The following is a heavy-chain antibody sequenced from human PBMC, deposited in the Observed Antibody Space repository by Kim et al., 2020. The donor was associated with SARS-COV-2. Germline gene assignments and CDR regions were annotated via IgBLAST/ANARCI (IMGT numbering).Heavy chain of an antibody. CDR1: GFTFRNYA. D-gene: IGHD2-2*01. CDR2: INTGGGGT. J-gene: IGHJ6*02. CDR3: AKLEGICSNTPMCV. Sequence: GGSLRLSCAASGFTFRNYAMTWVRQAPGKGLQWVSSINTGGGGTYYADSVKGRFTISRDNSKNMLYLQMNSLRAEDTAVYYCAKLEGICSNTPMCVWGLGAPVSVSS. V-gene: IGHV3-23*01.